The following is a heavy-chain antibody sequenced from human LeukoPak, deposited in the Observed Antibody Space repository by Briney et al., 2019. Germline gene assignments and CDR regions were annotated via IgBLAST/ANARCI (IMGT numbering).Heavy chain of an antibody. CDR3: ARSRLGGIAARPTTLYLY. CDR1: VYTFTGYY. CDR2: INPNNGGT. D-gene: IGHD6-6*01. J-gene: IGHJ4*02. Sequence: ASVKVSFKASVYTFTGYYMHWVRQAPRQGLEWMGRINPNNGGTNYAQKFQGRVTMTRDTSISTAYMELSRLRSDDTAVYYCARSRLGGIAARPTTLYLYWGQGTLVTVSS. V-gene: IGHV1-2*06.